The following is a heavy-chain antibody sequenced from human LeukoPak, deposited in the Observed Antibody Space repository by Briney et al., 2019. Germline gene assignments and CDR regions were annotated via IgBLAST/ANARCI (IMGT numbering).Heavy chain of an antibody. Sequence: GASVKVSCKTPGYTFTDYDITWVRQAPGQGLEWMGRVSPYNGNTYYSQRFQDRVIITKDTSTGTAYMDLRDLRTDDTAMYYCARNGRVRRVVEDLFEYWGQGTLVAVSS. CDR1: GYTFTDYD. V-gene: IGHV1-18*01. CDR3: ARNGRVRRVVEDLFEY. CDR2: VSPYNGNT. D-gene: IGHD3-10*01. J-gene: IGHJ4*02.